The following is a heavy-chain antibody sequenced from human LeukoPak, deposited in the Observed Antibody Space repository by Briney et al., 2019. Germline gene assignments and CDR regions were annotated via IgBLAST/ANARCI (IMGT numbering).Heavy chain of an antibody. CDR2: INPSGGST. D-gene: IGHD3-10*01. Sequence: GASVKVSCKASGYTFTSYYMHWVRQAPGEGLEWMGIINPSGGSTSYAQKFQGGVTMTRDMSTSTVYMELSSPRSEDTAVYYCARTTMVRGTYYMDVWGKGTTVTISS. CDR3: ARTTMVRGTYYMDV. CDR1: GYTFTSYY. J-gene: IGHJ6*03. V-gene: IGHV1-46*01.